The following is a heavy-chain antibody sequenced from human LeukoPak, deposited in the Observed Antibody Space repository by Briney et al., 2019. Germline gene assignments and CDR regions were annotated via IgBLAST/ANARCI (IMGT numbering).Heavy chain of an antibody. CDR2: IIPIFGTA. Sequence: SVKVSCKASGGTFSGYAISWVRQAPGQGLEWMGGIIPIFGTANYAQKFQGRVTITADKSTSTAYMELSSLRSEDTAVYYCARELEWREGIEMATITGAFDIWGQGTMVTVSS. J-gene: IGHJ3*02. D-gene: IGHD5-24*01. CDR1: GGTFSGYA. V-gene: IGHV1-69*06. CDR3: ARELEWREGIEMATITGAFDI.